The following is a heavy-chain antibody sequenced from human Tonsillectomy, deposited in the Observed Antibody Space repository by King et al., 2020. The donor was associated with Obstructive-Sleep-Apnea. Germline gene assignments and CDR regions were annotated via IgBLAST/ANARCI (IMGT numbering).Heavy chain of an antibody. CDR2: IAVFNGNT. V-gene: IGHV1-18*04. Sequence: QLVKSGSEVKRPGASVKVSCKTSGYNFNSYGISWARQAPGQGLEWMGWIAVFNGNTYYAQKFQGRVTMTADTSTTTAYLELRSLRFDDTAIYFCARDSGFCSSGACADYWGQGTQVTVSS. CDR3: ARDSGFCSSGACADY. J-gene: IGHJ4*02. D-gene: IGHD2-15*01. CDR1: GYNFNSYG.